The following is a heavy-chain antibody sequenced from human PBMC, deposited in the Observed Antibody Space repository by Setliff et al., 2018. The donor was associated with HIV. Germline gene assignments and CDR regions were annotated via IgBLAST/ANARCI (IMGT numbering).Heavy chain of an antibody. CDR1: EYTFTSND. Sequence: ASVKVSCKASEYTFTSNDINWVRQATGQGLEWMGWMNPNSGNTGYAQKFQGRVTMTRDTSISTAYMELSSLRSDDTAVYYCARGAWYSSGWYSSRYMDVWGKGTTVTVSS. CDR3: ARGAWYSSGWYSSRYMDV. J-gene: IGHJ6*03. D-gene: IGHD6-19*01. CDR2: MNPNSGNT. V-gene: IGHV1-8*01.